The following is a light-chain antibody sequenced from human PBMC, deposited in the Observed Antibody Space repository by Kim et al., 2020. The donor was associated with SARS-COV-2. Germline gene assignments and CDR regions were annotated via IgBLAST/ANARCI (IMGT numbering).Light chain of an antibody. Sequence: VTSSCTGSSSNIGAGYAVHWYQQLPGTAPKLLIYGNSNRPSGVPDRFSGSKSGTSASLAITGLQAEDEADYYCQSYDSSLSGSVVFGGGTQLTVL. J-gene: IGLJ2*01. CDR3: QSYDSSLSGSVV. CDR1: SSNIGAGYA. V-gene: IGLV1-40*01. CDR2: GNS.